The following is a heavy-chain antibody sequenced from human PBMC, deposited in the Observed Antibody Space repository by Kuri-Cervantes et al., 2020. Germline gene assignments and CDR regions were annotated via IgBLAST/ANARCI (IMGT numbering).Heavy chain of an antibody. CDR2: ISYDGYNK. CDR3: AKDVRRLIITAFES. V-gene: IGHV3-30-3*01. J-gene: IGHJ4*02. CDR1: GFNFNSYA. D-gene: IGHD3-10*02. Sequence: GGSLRLSCAASGFNFNSYAMHWVRQAPGKGLEWVAIISYDGYNKYYAENVKGRFTISRDDSRNTLYLQMNSLRAEDTAVYYCAKDVRRLIITAFESWGQGTLVTVSS.